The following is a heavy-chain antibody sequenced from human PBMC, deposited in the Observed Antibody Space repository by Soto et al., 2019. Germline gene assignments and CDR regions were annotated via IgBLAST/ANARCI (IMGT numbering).Heavy chain of an antibody. CDR3: ARVPLTTYFDL. CDR2: VYNSGST. D-gene: IGHD3-9*01. J-gene: IGHJ2*01. Sequence: QVQLQESGPGLVKPSETLSLTCTVSGGSVRGGSYCWSWIRQPPGKGLECIGYVYNSGSTTYNPSLKSRVTISVDTSKNQFSLGLSSVTAADTAVYYCARVPLTTYFDLGGRGTLVTVSS. CDR1: GGSVRGGSYC. V-gene: IGHV4-61*01.